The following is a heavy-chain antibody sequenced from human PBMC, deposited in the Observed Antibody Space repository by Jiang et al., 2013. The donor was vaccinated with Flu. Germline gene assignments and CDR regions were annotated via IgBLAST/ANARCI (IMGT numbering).Heavy chain of an antibody. D-gene: IGHD2-2*02. CDR2: IYPDESHT. J-gene: IGHJ6*02. Sequence: GAEVKKARGSLWRSPVREVDTVLSTTGSAGCASCPEKDLEWLGMIYPDESHTMYSPTVQGQVTISADNSINTAYLQWSSLEASDSAMYYCARYGLYGCHGTKCYTSFFFHGMDVWGRGTTVTVSS. CDR3: ARYGLYGCHGTKCYTSFFFHGMDV. CDR1: DTVLSTTG. V-gene: IGHV5-51*03.